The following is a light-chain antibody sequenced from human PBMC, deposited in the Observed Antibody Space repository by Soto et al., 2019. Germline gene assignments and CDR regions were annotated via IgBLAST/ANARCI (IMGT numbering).Light chain of an antibody. CDR2: RAS. CDR3: QQYGSSPYT. V-gene: IGKV3-20*01. J-gene: IGKJ2*01. Sequence: EIVLTQSPGILSLSPGERATLSCTASQSVASSYLAWYQQKPGQAPRLLIYRASNRGTSIQDRFSASGSGTDFILTIGTLEPEDFAVYYCQQYGSSPYTFGQETKLEIK. CDR1: QSVASSY.